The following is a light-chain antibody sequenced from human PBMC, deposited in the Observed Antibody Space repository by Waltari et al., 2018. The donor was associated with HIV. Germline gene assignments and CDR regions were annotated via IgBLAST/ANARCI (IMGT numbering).Light chain of an antibody. Sequence: SVLTQPPSASGTPGQRVIISCSGSTSNIGNNYVFWYQHLPGTAPKLLIHRNNQRPSGVSDRFSGSTAGTSASLAISGLRSEDEADYYGVAWDDSARGVVFGGGTKVAVL. J-gene: IGLJ2*01. CDR3: VAWDDSARGVV. V-gene: IGLV1-47*01. CDR1: TSNIGNNY. CDR2: RNN.